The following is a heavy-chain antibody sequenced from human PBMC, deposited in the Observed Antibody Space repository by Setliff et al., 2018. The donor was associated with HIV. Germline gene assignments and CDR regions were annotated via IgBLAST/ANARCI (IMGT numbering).Heavy chain of an antibody. CDR1: GYSISSGYY. CDR2: IYHSGST. J-gene: IGHJ5*02. V-gene: IGHV4-38-2*01. D-gene: IGHD2-15*01. CDR3: ARSVGYCSGGSCSNWFDP. Sequence: LSLTCAVSGYSISSGYYWGWIRQPPGKGLEWIGSIYHSGSTYYNPSLKSRVTISVDTSKNQFSLKLSSVTAADTAVYYCARSVGYCSGGSCSNWFDPWGQGTLVTSPQ.